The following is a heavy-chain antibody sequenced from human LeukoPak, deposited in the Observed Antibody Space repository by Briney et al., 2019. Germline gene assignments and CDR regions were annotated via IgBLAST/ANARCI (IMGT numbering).Heavy chain of an antibody. CDR1: GGSISSSNW. V-gene: IGHV4-4*02. CDR3: ARDSSGYSNFDY. J-gene: IGHJ4*02. D-gene: IGHD3-22*01. CDR2: IYHSGST. Sequence: SETLSLTCAVSGGSISSSNWWSWVRQPPGKGLEWIGEIYHSGSTNYNPSLKSRVTISGDTSKNQFSLKLSSVTAADTAVYYCARDSSGYSNFDYWGQGTLVTVSS.